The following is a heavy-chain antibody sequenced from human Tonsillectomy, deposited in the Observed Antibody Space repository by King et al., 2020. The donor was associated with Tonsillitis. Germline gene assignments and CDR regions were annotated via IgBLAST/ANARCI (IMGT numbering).Heavy chain of an antibody. Sequence: DVQLVESGGGLVKPGGSLRLSCAASGFAFSSFTMNWVRQAPGKGLEGVSSISSDSNHIYYADSVKGRFTISRDNAKNSLYLQMNSLRAEDTAMYYCAKTPGNYYYYLDYWGQGTLVTASS. J-gene: IGHJ4*02. V-gene: IGHV3-21*01. CDR2: ISSDSNHI. D-gene: IGHD3-10*01. CDR1: GFAFSSFT. CDR3: AKTPGNYYYYLDY.